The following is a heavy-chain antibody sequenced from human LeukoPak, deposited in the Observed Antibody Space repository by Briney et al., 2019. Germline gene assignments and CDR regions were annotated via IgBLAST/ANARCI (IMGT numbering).Heavy chain of an antibody. CDR2: ISYDGSNK. Sequence: GGSLRLSCAASGFTFSTYAMHWVRQAPGKGLEWVAVISYDGSNKYYADSVKDRFTISRDNSKDTLYLQMNSLKIEDTATYYCARVRRYSQYESSGYYADSWGQGTLVTVSS. CDR3: ARVRRYSQYESSGYYADS. CDR1: GFTFSTYA. J-gene: IGHJ5*01. D-gene: IGHD3-22*01. V-gene: IGHV3-30*04.